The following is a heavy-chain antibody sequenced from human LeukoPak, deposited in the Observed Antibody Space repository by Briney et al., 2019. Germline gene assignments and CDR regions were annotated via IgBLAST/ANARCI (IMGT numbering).Heavy chain of an antibody. CDR3: TREVSGSLYFDY. CDR2: TNIDGSSG. V-gene: IGHV3-74*01. Sequence: GGSLRLSCAASGFTFRSYWMHWVRQVPGKGLVWVSRTNIDGSSGSYADSVEGRFTISRDNAKNTVYLQMNSLRAEDTAVYYCTREVSGSLYFDYWGQGTLVTVSS. D-gene: IGHD1-26*01. CDR1: GFTFRSYW. J-gene: IGHJ4*02.